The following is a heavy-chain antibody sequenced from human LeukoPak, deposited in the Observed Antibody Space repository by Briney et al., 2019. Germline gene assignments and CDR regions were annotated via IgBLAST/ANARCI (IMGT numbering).Heavy chain of an antibody. Sequence: PSETLSLTCAVYGGSFSGYYWGWIRQPPGKGLEWIGSVFHSGSTYYNPSLKSRVTISVDTSKNQFSLNLRSVTAADTAMYFCARSLSTAGIDYWGQGTLVTVSS. CDR2: VFHSGST. CDR3: ARSLSTAGIDY. V-gene: IGHV4-38-2*01. J-gene: IGHJ4*02. CDR1: GGSFSGYY. D-gene: IGHD2-2*01.